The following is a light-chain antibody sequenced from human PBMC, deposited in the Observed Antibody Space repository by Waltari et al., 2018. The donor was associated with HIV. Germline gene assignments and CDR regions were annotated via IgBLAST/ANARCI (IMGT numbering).Light chain of an antibody. CDR1: ASTIGSNP. V-gene: IGLV1-44*01. CDR2: SSN. CDR3: ATWDDSGDGPMV. J-gene: IGLJ2*01. Sequence: QSVLTQPPSTSGTPGQRVTISCSGGASTIGSNPVQGYQVFPGTAPKPPIYSSNQVSTGVPDRFAASNSGTSASLTISGLQSEDEAHYYCATWDDSGDGPMVFGRGTKLTVL.